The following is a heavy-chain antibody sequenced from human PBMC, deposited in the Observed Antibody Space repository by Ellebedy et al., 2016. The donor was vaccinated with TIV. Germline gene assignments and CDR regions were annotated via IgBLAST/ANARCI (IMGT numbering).Heavy chain of an antibody. Sequence: MPSETLSLTCTVSGGSISSYYWSWIRQPPGKGLEWIGYIYYSGSTNYNPSLKSRVTISVDTSKNQFSLKLSSVTAADTAVYYCARQFPKYYFDYWGQGTLVTVSS. CDR2: IYYSGST. CDR1: GGSISSYY. CDR3: ARQFPKYYFDY. J-gene: IGHJ4*02. V-gene: IGHV4-59*08.